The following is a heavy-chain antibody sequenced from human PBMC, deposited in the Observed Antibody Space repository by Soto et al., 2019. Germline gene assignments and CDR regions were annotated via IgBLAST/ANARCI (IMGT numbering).Heavy chain of an antibody. CDR2: ISGSGRTI. D-gene: IGHD3-22*01. V-gene: IGHV3-48*03. CDR1: GFTFSNYD. CDR3: ARGDDNSGYYYAFDS. J-gene: IGHJ4*02. Sequence: GGSLRLSCEASGFTFSNYDMNWVRQAPGKGLEWVSYISGSGRTIYYADSVKGRFTISRDSAKKSLFLQMNSLRAEDTALYYCARGDDNSGYYYAFDSWGQR.